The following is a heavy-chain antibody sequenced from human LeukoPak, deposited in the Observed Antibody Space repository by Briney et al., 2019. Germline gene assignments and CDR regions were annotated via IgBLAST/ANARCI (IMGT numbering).Heavy chain of an antibody. J-gene: IGHJ4*02. Sequence: SETLSLTCTVSGGSISSSNYYWGWIRQPPGKGLEWIGSIYYSGITYYNPSLKSHVTISVDTSTNQFSLKLSSVTAADTAMYYCARLLIYCSSTSCHFDYWGQGTLVTVSS. CDR1: GGSISSSNYY. CDR2: IYYSGIT. V-gene: IGHV4-39*01. CDR3: ARLLIYCSSTSCHFDY. D-gene: IGHD2-2*01.